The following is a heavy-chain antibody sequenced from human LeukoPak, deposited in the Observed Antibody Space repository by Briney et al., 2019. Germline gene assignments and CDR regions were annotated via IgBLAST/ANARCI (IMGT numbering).Heavy chain of an antibody. V-gene: IGHV3-21*01. Sequence: PGGSLRLSCAASGFTFSTYSMNWVRQAPGKGLEWVSSISSSSSYTYYADSAKGRFTISRDNAKNLLYLQMNSLRAEDTAVYYCARAPDDYCSGGSCYSNAFDIWGQGTMVTVSS. J-gene: IGHJ3*02. CDR1: GFTFSTYS. D-gene: IGHD2-15*01. CDR3: ARAPDDYCSGGSCYSNAFDI. CDR2: ISSSSSYT.